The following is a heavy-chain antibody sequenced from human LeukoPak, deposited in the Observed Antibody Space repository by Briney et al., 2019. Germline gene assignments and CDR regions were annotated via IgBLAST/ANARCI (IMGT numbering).Heavy chain of an antibody. V-gene: IGHV4-59*01. J-gene: IGHJ5*01. Sequence: SETLSLTCTVSGVSISRDHWSWIRQSPGRGLEWIGCLFNGGTTDYNPSLKSRITISVDTSRNQFSLNLNSVTTADTAVYYCARGGPSSRWFDSWGQGTLVTVSA. D-gene: IGHD2-2*01. CDR2: LFNGGTT. CDR1: GVSISRDH. CDR3: ARGGPSSRWFDS.